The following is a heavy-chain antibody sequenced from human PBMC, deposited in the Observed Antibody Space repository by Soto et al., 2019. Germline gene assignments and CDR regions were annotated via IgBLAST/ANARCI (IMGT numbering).Heavy chain of an antibody. CDR3: AKDVMGASGWFDP. Sequence: HPGGSLRLSCAASGFVFSSYALTWVRQAPGKGLEWVSVISVSGANTYYADSVKGRCAISRDNSKNTLYLQMNSLRAEDTAVYYCAKDVMGASGWFDPWGQGTLVTVSS. D-gene: IGHD1-26*01. CDR2: ISVSGANT. CDR1: GFVFSSYA. J-gene: IGHJ5*02. V-gene: IGHV3-23*01.